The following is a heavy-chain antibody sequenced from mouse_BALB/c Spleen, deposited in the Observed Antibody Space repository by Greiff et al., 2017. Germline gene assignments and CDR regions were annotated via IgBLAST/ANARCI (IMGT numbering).Heavy chain of an antibody. CDR2: IWAGGST. J-gene: IGHJ3*01. V-gene: IGHV2-9*02. D-gene: IGHD1-1*01. CDR3: ARGDTTFAY. CDR1: GFSLTSYG. Sequence: QVQLKESGPGLVAPSQSLSITCTVSGFSLTSYGVHWVRQPPGKGLEWLGVIWAGGSTNYNSALMSRLSISKDNSKSQVFLKMNSLQTDDTAMYYCARGDTTFAYWGQGTLVTVSA.